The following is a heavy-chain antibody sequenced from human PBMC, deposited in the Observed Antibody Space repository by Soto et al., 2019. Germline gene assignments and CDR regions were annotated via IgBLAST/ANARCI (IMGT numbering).Heavy chain of an antibody. CDR1: GYTFTDYY. J-gene: IGHJ5*02. D-gene: IGHD2-2*01. CDR2: VHLISGGT. CDR3: ARGRVVSAAPGWFDP. V-gene: IGHV1-2*04. Sequence: QVQLVQSGAEVKKPGASVKVSCKASGYTFTDYYMHWVRQAPGQGPEYMGWVHLISGGTNYAQNFKGWVTLTRHTSRSTASMEVSSLKSDDTAGYYWARGRVVSAAPGWFDPWGQGTLVTVSS.